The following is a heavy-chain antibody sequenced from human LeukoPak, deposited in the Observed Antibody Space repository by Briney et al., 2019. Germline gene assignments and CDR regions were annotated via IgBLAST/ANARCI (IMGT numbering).Heavy chain of an antibody. D-gene: IGHD4-23*01. Sequence: GGPLSLSCAASGFSFNTYAMTWVRLAPGKGLEWVSVIGGDGGGIQYADSVKGRFSISRDNSKNTLYLQMNSLRAEDTAVYFCAKYAPPTSVGTRFFDYWGQGTLVTVSS. V-gene: IGHV3-23*01. CDR3: AKYAPPTSVGTRFFDY. CDR1: GFSFNTYA. CDR2: IGGDGGGI. J-gene: IGHJ4*02.